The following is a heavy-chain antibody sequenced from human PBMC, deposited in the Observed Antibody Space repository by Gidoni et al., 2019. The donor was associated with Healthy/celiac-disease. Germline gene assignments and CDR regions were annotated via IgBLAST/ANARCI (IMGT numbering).Heavy chain of an antibody. J-gene: IGHJ6*02. D-gene: IGHD3-16*01. V-gene: IGHV3-49*03. CDR3: TRGDYYYGMDV. CDR1: GFTFGCYA. CDR2: IRSKSYGGTT. Sequence: EEQLVEAGGGLVQQGRDLRLSCTAAGFTFGCYALSWFRQAPGEGLELVGFIRSKSYGGTTEYAASVKGRFTISRDDSQSIAYLQMNSLKTEDTAVYYCTRGDYYYGMDVWGQGTTVTVSS.